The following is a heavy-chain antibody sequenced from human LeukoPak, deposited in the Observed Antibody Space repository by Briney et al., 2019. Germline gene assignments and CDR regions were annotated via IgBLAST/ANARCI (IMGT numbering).Heavy chain of an antibody. J-gene: IGHJ3*02. D-gene: IGHD3-22*01. V-gene: IGHV1-24*01. Sequence: ASVKVSCKVSGYTLTELPMHWVRQAPGKGLEWMGGFDPEDGETIYAQKFQGRVTMTEDTSTDTAYMELSSLRSEDTAVYYCATTEYYYDSSGDAFDIWGQGTMVTVSS. CDR2: FDPEDGET. CDR1: GYTLTELP. CDR3: ATTEYYYDSSGDAFDI.